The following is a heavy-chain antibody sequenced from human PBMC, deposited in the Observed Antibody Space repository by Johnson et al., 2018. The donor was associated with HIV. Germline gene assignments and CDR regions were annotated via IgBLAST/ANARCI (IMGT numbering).Heavy chain of an antibody. V-gene: IGHV3-13*01. Sequence: EVQLVESGGGLMQPGGSLRLSCVASGFTFSNYDMYWVRQATGKGLEWVSGIGTAGDTYYADSLKGRFTISSDNSKNTLYLQMNSLRAEDMAVYYCARDRKRGSYGVDAFDIWGQGTMVTVSS. D-gene: IGHD1-26*01. CDR2: IGTAGDT. CDR1: GFTFSNYD. J-gene: IGHJ3*02. CDR3: ARDRKRGSYGVDAFDI.